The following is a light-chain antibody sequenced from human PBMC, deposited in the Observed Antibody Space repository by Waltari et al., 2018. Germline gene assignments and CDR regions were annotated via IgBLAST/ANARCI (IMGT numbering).Light chain of an antibody. J-gene: IGLJ3*02. CDR3: CSCVGRNIYWV. CDR2: DIN. Sequence: QSALTQHRSVSGSPGQSVTIACTGTRGDVGANNFVAWYQQHPDNAPKLITYDINQNPSCVPDRFSGSKSGNTASLTLSGLQADDEADSYCCSCVGRNIYWVFGGGTKLTVL. CDR1: RGDVGANNF. V-gene: IGLV2-11*01.